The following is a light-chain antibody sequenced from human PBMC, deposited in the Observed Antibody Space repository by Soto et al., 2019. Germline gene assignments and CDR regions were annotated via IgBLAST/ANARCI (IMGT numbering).Light chain of an antibody. CDR2: DAY. Sequence: EIVLTQSPATLSLSPGGRATLSCRASQSVSTFLAWYQLKPGQAPRLLIYDAYNRATGIPPRFSGSGSGTDFTLTISSLEPEDSAVYYCQQRHMWPITFGQGTRLEIK. CDR1: QSVSTF. V-gene: IGKV3-11*01. CDR3: QQRHMWPIT. J-gene: IGKJ5*01.